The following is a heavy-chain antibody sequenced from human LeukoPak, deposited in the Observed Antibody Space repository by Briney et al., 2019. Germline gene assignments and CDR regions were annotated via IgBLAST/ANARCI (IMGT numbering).Heavy chain of an antibody. CDR1: GGSFSGYY. CDR3: AREVEYYDSSGYRPHAFDI. D-gene: IGHD3-22*01. Sequence: SETLSLTCAVYGGSFSGYYWSWIRQPPGKGLEWIGEINHSGSTNYNPSLKSRVTISVDTSKNQFSLKVNSVTAADTAVYYCAREVEYYDSSGYRPHAFDIWGQGTLVTVSS. J-gene: IGHJ3*02. CDR2: INHSGST. V-gene: IGHV4-34*01.